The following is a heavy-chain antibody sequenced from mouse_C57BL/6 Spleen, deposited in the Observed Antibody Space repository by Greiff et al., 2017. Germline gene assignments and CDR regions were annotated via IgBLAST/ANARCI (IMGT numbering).Heavy chain of an antibody. CDR3: ARGEDDPY. V-gene: IGHV1-64*01. CDR1: GYTFTSYW. Sequence: QVQLLQPGAELVKPGASVKLSCKASGYTFTSYWMHWVKQRPGQGLEWIGMIHPNSGSTNYNEKFKSKATLTVDKSSSTADMQLSSLTSEDSAIYYCARGEDDPYWGQGTLVTVSA. CDR2: IHPNSGST. J-gene: IGHJ3*01. D-gene: IGHD2-3*01.